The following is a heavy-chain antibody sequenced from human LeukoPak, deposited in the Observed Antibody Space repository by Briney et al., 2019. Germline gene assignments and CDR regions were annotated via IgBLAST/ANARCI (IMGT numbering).Heavy chain of an antibody. Sequence: EASVKVSCKASGYTFTSYGISWVRQAPGPGREWMGWISAYNGNTNYAQKLQGRVTITTDTSPSTAYMVLRSLRSDDTAVYYCARKYYYGSGSYPYYFDYWGQGTLVTVSS. D-gene: IGHD3-10*01. CDR3: ARKYYYGSGSYPYYFDY. CDR2: ISAYNGNT. V-gene: IGHV1-18*01. J-gene: IGHJ4*02. CDR1: GYTFTSYG.